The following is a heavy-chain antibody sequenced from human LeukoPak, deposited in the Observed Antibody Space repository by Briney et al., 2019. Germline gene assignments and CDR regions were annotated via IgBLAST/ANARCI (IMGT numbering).Heavy chain of an antibody. V-gene: IGHV3-7*01. Sequence: FXXSXYRXXWVRQAPGKGLEWVXTITEDGSGKYHVDSVRGRFTVSRDNTNKLLFLQMNSLRAEDTAVYHCAKQAHRPEALYYFDYWGQGTLVTVSS. CDR1: FXXSXYR. J-gene: IGHJ4*02. CDR2: ITEDGSGK. CDR3: AKQAHRPEALYYFDY.